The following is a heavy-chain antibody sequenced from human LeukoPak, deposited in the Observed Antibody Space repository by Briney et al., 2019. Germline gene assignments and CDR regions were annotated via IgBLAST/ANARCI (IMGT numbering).Heavy chain of an antibody. J-gene: IGHJ4*02. Sequence: GGSLRLSCAASGFTFSSYAMHWVRQAPGKGLEWVAFIRYDGSNKYYADSVKGRFTISRDNSKNTLYLQMNSLRTEDTAVYYCARDLYGSGTYYLPGDYWGQGTLVTVSS. CDR2: IRYDGSNK. CDR1: GFTFSSYA. D-gene: IGHD3-10*01. CDR3: ARDLYGSGTYYLPGDY. V-gene: IGHV3-30*02.